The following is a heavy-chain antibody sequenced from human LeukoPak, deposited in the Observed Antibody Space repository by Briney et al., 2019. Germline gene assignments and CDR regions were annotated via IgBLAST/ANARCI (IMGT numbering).Heavy chain of an antibody. V-gene: IGHV3-20*04. Sequence: GGSLRLSCAASGFTFDDYGMSWVRQAPGKGLEWVSGINWNGGSTGYADSVKGRFTISRDNAKNSLYLQMNSLRAEDTALYYCAREGPKYDFGYYYYYMDVWGKGTTVTVSS. CDR3: AREGPKYDFGYYYYYMDV. D-gene: IGHD3-3*01. CDR2: INWNGGST. CDR1: GFTFDDYG. J-gene: IGHJ6*03.